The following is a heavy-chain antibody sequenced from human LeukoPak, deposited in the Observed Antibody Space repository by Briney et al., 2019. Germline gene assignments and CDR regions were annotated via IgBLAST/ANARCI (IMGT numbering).Heavy chain of an antibody. D-gene: IGHD1-20*01. J-gene: IGHJ4*02. CDR1: GFIFSDYY. V-gene: IGHV3-11*01. CDR3: ARALYNWNDDGFDY. CDR2: ISNGGYTT. Sequence: GGSLRLSCSASGFIFSDYYMGWIRQAPGKGPEYISYISNGGYTTYYADSVKGRFTISRDNAENSLYLQMNSLRVEDTAVYYCARALYNWNDDGFDYWGQGTLVTVSS.